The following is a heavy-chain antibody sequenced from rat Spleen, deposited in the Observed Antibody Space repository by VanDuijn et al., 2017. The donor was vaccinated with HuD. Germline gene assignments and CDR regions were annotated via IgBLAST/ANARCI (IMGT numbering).Heavy chain of an antibody. CDR3: ARHYGGYSEYVMDA. CDR2: ISTGGGNT. CDR1: GFTFSNYD. D-gene: IGHD1-11*01. J-gene: IGHJ4*01. Sequence: EVQLVESGGGLVQPGRPLKLSCAASGFTFSNYDMAWVRQAPTKGLEWVASISTGGGNTYYRDSVKGRFTISRDNAKSTLYLQMDSLRSEDTATYYCARHYGGYSEYVMDAWGQGASVTVSS. V-gene: IGHV5S23*01.